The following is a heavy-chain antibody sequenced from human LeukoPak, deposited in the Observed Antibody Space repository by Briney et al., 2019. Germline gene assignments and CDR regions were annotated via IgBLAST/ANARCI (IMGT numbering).Heavy chain of an antibody. CDR3: AKVLYDSSGYIDY. J-gene: IGHJ4*02. V-gene: IGHV3-23*01. Sequence: GGSLRLSCAAPGFTFSSYAMSWVRQAPGKGLEWVSAISGSGGSTYYADSVKGRFTISRDNSKNTLYLQMNSLRAEDTAVYYCAKVLYDSSGYIDYWGQGTLVTVSS. CDR1: GFTFSSYA. CDR2: ISGSGGST. D-gene: IGHD3-22*01.